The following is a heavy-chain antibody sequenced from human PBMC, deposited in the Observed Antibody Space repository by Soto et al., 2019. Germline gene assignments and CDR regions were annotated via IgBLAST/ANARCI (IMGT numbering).Heavy chain of an antibody. CDR1: GYTFTSYA. D-gene: IGHD3-3*01. J-gene: IGHJ4*02. V-gene: IGHV1-3*01. CDR2: INAGNGNT. CDR3: ARDGYDFWSGYYPYYFDY. Sequence: GASVKVSCKASGYTFTSYAMHWVRQAPGQRLEWMGWINAGNGNTKYSQKFQGRVTITRDTSASTAYMELSSLRSEDTAVYYCARDGYDFWSGYYPYYFDYWGQGTLVTVSS.